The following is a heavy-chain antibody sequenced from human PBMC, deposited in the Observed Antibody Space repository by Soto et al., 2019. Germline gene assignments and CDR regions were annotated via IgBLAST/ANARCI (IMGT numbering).Heavy chain of an antibody. D-gene: IGHD5-18*01. CDR2: ISAYNGNT. J-gene: IGHJ6*02. CDR1: GYSFTSYG. Sequence: QVQLVQSGAEVKKPGASVKISCKASGYSFTSYGISWVRQAPGQGLEWMGWISAYNGNTNYAQKLQGRVTMTTDTCTSTAYMELRSLRSDDTAVYYCASVKYSPPYYYYYGMDVWGQGTTVTVSS. V-gene: IGHV1-18*01. CDR3: ASVKYSPPYYYYYGMDV.